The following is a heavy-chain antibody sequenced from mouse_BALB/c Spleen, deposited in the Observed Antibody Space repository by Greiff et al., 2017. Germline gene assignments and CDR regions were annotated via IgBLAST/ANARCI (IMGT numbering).Heavy chain of an antibody. J-gene: IGHJ3*01. CDR2: IYPGNSDT. CDR1: GYSFTSYW. D-gene: IGHD2-2*01. V-gene: IGHV1-5*01. Sequence: VQLQQSGTVLARPGASVKMSCKASGYSFTSYWMHLVKQRPGQGLEWIGAIYPGNSDTSYNQKFKGKAKLTAVTSASTAYMELSSLTNEDSAVYYCTKIWLRRVEFAYWGQGTLVTVSA. CDR3: TKIWLRRVEFAY.